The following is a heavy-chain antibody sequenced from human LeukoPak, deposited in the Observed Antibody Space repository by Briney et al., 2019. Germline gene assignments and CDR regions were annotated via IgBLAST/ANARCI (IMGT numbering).Heavy chain of an antibody. CDR2: IKEDGGEE. J-gene: IGHJ6*02. CDR3: ARARTASGYSSAWCVRNYYYGMDV. V-gene: IGHV3-7*05. CDR1: GFTFSSYA. Sequence: PGGSLRLSCAASGFTFSSYAMSRVRQAPGKGLEWVANIKEDGGEEYYVDSVKGRFTISRDNAKNSLYLQVNSLRAEDTAVYYCARARTASGYSSAWCVRNYYYGMDVWGQGTTVTVSS. D-gene: IGHD6-19*01.